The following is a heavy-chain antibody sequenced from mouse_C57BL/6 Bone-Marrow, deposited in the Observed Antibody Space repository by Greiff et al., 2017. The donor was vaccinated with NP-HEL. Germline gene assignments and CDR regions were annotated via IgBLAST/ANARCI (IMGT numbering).Heavy chain of an antibody. Sequence: VQGVESGPGLVQPSQSLSITCTVSGFSFTSYGVHWVRQSPGKGLEWLGVIWSGGSTDYNAAFISRLSISKDNSKSQVFFKMNSLQADDTAIYYCARRDYDYDWFAYWGQGTLVTVSA. J-gene: IGHJ3*01. V-gene: IGHV2-2*01. CDR3: ARRDYDYDWFAY. CDR2: IWSGGST. D-gene: IGHD2-4*01. CDR1: GFSFTSYG.